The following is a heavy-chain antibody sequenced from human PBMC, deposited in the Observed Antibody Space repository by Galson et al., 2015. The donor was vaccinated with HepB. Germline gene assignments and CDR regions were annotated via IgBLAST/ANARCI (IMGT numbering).Heavy chain of an antibody. J-gene: IGHJ3*02. CDR2: ISSSSTI. V-gene: IGHV3-48*04. CDR1: GFTFSSYS. Sequence: SLRLSCAASGFTFSSYSMNWVRQAPGKGLEWVSYISSSSTIYYADSVKGRFTISRDNAKNSLYLQMNSLRAEDTAVYYCAREMARMIVVVNAFDIWGQGTMVTVSS. CDR3: AREMARMIVVVNAFDI. D-gene: IGHD3-22*01.